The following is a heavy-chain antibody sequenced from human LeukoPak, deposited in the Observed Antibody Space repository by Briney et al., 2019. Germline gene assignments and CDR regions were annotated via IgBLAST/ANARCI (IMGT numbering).Heavy chain of an antibody. D-gene: IGHD4-17*01. CDR3: ARDYGDYVGAFDI. Sequence: PSETLSLTCTVSGGSISSYYWNWIRQPPGKGLEWIGLIHYSASTNYNPSLKSRLTMSVDTSKNQFSLKLSSVTAADTAVYYCARDYGDYVGAFDIWGQGTMVTVSS. CDR2: IHYSAST. J-gene: IGHJ3*02. CDR1: GGSISSYY. V-gene: IGHV4-59*12.